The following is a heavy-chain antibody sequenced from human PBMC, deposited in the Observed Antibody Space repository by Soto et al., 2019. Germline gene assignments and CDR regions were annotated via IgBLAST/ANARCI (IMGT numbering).Heavy chain of an antibody. CDR2: ISGSGGST. V-gene: IGHV3-23*01. CDR3: AKDSPHDYGDYNYYYGMDV. J-gene: IGHJ6*04. CDR1: GFTFSSYA. Sequence: WRSLRLSCAASGFTFSSYAMSWVRQAPGKGLEWVSAISGSGGSTYYADSVKGRFNISRDNSKNTLYLQMNSLRAEDTAVYYSAKDSPHDYGDYNYYYGMDVWGKGTTVTISS. D-gene: IGHD4-17*01.